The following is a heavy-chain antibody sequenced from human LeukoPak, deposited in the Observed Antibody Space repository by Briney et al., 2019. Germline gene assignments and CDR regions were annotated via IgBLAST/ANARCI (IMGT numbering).Heavy chain of an antibody. J-gene: IGHJ4*02. Sequence: SQTLSLTCAISGDSVSSKSGAWNWIRQSPSRGLERLGRTYYRSKWYNDYAVSVKSRITINPDTFKNQFSLQLNSVTPEDTAVYYCAREYSSVRGDYFDYWGQGTLVTVSS. CDR1: GDSVSSKSGA. CDR2: TYYRSKWYN. CDR3: AREYSSVRGDYFDY. D-gene: IGHD6-19*01. V-gene: IGHV6-1*01.